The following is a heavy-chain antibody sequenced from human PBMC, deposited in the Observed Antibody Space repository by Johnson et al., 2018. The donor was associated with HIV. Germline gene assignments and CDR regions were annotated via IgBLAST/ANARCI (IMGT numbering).Heavy chain of an antibody. CDR1: EFTYSDFY. CDR3: ARFLGYYDSDGYYFGDAYDN. V-gene: IGHV3-11*01. Sequence: QVQLVESVGGLVKPGGSLRLSCAASEFTYSDFYINWIRQPPGKGLEWVAVVSDHGRTTYFADSVKGRFTISRDNAKNAVYLQMNSLRAEDTALYYCARFLGYYDSDGYYFGDAYDNWGQGTMVTVSA. CDR2: VSDHGRTT. D-gene: IGHD3-22*01. J-gene: IGHJ3*02.